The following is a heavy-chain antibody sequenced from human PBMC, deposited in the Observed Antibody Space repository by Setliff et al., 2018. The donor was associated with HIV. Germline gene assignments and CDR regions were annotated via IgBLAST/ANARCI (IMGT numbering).Heavy chain of an antibody. CDR1: GGSIGGYY. CDR3: ARVRSYGSAYDAFDV. V-gene: IGHV4-4*08. D-gene: IGHD3-10*01. Sequence: KPSETMSRTCTVSGGSIGGYYLSWIRQPPGTGLEWLGCSYSGGSTNYNPSLESRVTISLDTSKNQCSLRLTSVTAADPAVYYCARVRSYGSAYDAFDVWGPGTMVTVSS. J-gene: IGHJ3*01. CDR2: SYSGGST.